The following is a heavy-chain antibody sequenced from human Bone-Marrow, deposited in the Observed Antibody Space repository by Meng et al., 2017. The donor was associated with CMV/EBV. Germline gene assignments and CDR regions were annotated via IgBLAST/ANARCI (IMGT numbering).Heavy chain of an antibody. J-gene: IGHJ6*01. CDR2: IKQDGSEK. Sequence: GESLKISCAASGFTFSSYWMNWVRQAPGKGLEWVANIKQDGSEKYYVDSVKGRFTISRDNSKNTLYLQMNSLRAEDTAVYYCAKDGSQLGDYGMAVWGQGHTVNGYS. CDR1: GFTFSSYW. D-gene: IGHD5-18*01. CDR3: AKDGSQLGDYGMAV. V-gene: IGHV3-7*01.